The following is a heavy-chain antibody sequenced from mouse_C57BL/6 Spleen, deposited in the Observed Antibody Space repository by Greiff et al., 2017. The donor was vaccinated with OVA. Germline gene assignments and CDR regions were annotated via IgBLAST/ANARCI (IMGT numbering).Heavy chain of an antibody. CDR1: GYTFTDYN. J-gene: IGHJ4*01. CDR3: ARPQLGRGYAMDY. CDR2: INPNNGGT. D-gene: IGHD4-1*02. Sequence: VHVKQSGPELVKPGASVKMSCKASGYTFTDYNMHWVKQSHGKSLEWIGYINPNNGGTSYNQKFKGKATLTVNKSSSTAYMELRSLTSEDSAVYYCARPQLGRGYAMDYWGQGTSVTVSS. V-gene: IGHV1-22*01.